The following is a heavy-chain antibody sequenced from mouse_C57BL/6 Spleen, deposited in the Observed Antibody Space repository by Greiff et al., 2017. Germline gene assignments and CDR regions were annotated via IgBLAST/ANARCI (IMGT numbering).Heavy chain of an antibody. CDR1: GYTFTSYW. CDR2: IDPSDSYT. CDR3: ARAEDTPGFDY. J-gene: IGHJ2*01. V-gene: IGHV1-69*01. D-gene: IGHD5-1-1*01. Sequence: QVHVKQPGAELVMPGASVKLSCKASGYTFTSYWMHWVKQRPGQGLEWIGEIDPSDSYTNYNQKFKGKSTLTVDKSSSTAYMQLSSLTSEDSAVYYCARAEDTPGFDYWGQGTTLTVSS.